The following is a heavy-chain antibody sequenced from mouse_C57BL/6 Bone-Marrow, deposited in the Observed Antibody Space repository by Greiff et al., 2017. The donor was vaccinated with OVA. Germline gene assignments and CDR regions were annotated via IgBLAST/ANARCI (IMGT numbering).Heavy chain of an antibody. Sequence: QVQLQQSGPELGKPGASVKISCKASGYAFSSSWMNWVKQRPGKGLEWIGRIYPGDGDTNYNGKFKGKATLTADKSSSTAYMQLSSLTSEDSAVYFCASGLVYYFDYWGQGTTLTVSS. D-gene: IGHD2-2*01. CDR1: GYAFSSSW. CDR2: IYPGDGDT. V-gene: IGHV1-82*01. CDR3: ASGLVYYFDY. J-gene: IGHJ2*01.